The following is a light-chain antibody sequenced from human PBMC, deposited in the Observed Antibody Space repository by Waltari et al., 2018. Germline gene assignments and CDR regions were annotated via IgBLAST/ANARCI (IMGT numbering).Light chain of an antibody. Sequence: EIVLTQSPGTLSLSPGERATLSCRASQSVSSSYLAWFQQKPGQAPRLLIYGASNRATGIPDSFSGSGSGTDFTLTINRLELEDFAVYFCQQYGTSPWTFGQGTKVEIK. CDR2: GAS. CDR1: QSVSSSY. J-gene: IGKJ1*01. CDR3: QQYGTSPWT. V-gene: IGKV3-20*01.